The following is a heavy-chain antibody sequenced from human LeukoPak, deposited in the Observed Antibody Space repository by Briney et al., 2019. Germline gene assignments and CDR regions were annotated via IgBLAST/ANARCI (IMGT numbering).Heavy chain of an antibody. CDR2: INPDSGGT. J-gene: IGHJ3*01. Sequence: ASVKVSCKASGYTFTGYYMHLVRQAPGLGLEWMGWINPDSGGTNYAQKFQGRVTMTRDTSISTAYMELSRLRSDDTAVYYCARVGHYDSSVYADDVFDFWGQGTMVTVSS. CDR1: GYTFTGYY. D-gene: IGHD3-22*01. CDR3: ARVGHYDSSVYADDVFDF. V-gene: IGHV1-2*02.